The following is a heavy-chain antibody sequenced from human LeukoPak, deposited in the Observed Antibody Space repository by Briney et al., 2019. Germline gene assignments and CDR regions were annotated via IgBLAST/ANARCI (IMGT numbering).Heavy chain of an antibody. V-gene: IGHV4-31*03. D-gene: IGHD4-17*01. CDR3: ARAGDYGYYYYGMDV. CDR2: IYYSGST. Sequence: SETLSLTCTVSGGSISSGGYYWSWLRQHPGKGLEWIGYIYYSGSTYYNPSLKSRVTISVDTSKNQFSLKLSSVTAADTAVYYCARAGDYGYYYYGMDVWGQGTTVTVSS. CDR1: GGSISSGGYY. J-gene: IGHJ6*02.